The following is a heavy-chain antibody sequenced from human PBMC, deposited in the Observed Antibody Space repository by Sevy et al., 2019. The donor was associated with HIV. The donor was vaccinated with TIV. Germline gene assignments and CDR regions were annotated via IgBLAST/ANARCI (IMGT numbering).Heavy chain of an antibody. CDR2: ISSSSSYI. D-gene: IGHD6-13*01. CDR1: GFTFSSYS. Sequence: GGSLRLSCAASGFTFSSYSMNWVRQAPGKGLEWVSSISSSSSYIYYADSEKGRFTISRNNAKNSLYLQMNSLSAEDTAVYYCARDPRTAAAGTRYFDYWGQGTLVTVSS. CDR3: ARDPRTAAAGTRYFDY. J-gene: IGHJ4*02. V-gene: IGHV3-21*01.